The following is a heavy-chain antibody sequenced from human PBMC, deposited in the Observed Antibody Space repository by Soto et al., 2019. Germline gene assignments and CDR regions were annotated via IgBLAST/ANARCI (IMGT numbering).Heavy chain of an antibody. V-gene: IGHV3-30*18. D-gene: IGHD1-26*01. CDR3: GKDVGDYVPYYYGVDV. CDR2: IAYDGNEK. Sequence: QVQLVESGGGVVQPGTSLRLSCAASGVTFKTHAMHWVRHAPGKGLEWMAVIAYDGNEKFYADSVKGRFTISRDNSKNALDVQINNLRHEDTAVYYWGKDVGDYVPYYYGVDVWGQGTTVTVSS. J-gene: IGHJ6*02. CDR1: GVTFKTHA.